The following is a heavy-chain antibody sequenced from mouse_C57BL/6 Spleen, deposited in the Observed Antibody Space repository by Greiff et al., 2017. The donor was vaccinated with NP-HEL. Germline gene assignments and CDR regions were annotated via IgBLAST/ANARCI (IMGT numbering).Heavy chain of an antibody. CDR2: INPNNGGT. J-gene: IGHJ4*01. D-gene: IGHD1-1*01. CDR1: GYTFTDYN. CDR3: ARGEITTVVDYAMDY. Sequence: EVKLMESGPELVKPGASVKIPCKASGYTFTDYNMDWVKQSHGKSLEWIGDINPNNGGTIYNQKFKGKATLTVDKSSSTAYMELRSLTSEDTAVYYCARGEITTVVDYAMDYWGQGTSVTVSS. V-gene: IGHV1-18*01.